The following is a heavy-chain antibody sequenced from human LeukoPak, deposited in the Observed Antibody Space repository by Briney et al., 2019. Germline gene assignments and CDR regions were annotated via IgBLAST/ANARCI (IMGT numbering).Heavy chain of an antibody. CDR2: ISGSGDRT. CDR3: AKDAIAVALGWLDP. J-gene: IGHJ5*02. Sequence: GGSLRLSCAASGIPLRSYTVSWARQAPGKGLEWVSAISGSGDRTYYADSVKGRFTISGDNSKNTLYLQMNSLRDEDTAIYYCAKDAIAVALGWLDPWGQGTLVTVSS. D-gene: IGHD6-19*01. CDR1: GIPLRSYT. V-gene: IGHV3-23*01.